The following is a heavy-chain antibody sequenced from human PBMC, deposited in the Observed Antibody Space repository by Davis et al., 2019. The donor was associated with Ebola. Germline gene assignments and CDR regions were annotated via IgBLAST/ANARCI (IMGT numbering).Heavy chain of an antibody. CDR2: ISNGGRT. CDR1: GGSVGSDY. CDR3: VRGSDAYKTGY. Sequence: SETLSLTCSVSGGSVGSDYWSWIRQSPGKGLEWIAFISNGGRTIYNPSLRGRVTISIDTSKNQFSLEVRSVTAADTAFYYCVRGSDAYKTGYRGQGTLVTVSS. J-gene: IGHJ4*02. V-gene: IGHV4-59*02. D-gene: IGHD5-24*01.